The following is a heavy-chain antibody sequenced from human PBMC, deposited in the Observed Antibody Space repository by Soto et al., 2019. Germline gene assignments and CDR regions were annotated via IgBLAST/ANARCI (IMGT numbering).Heavy chain of an antibody. CDR1: GFTFSSYS. J-gene: IGHJ3*02. Sequence: EVQLVASGGGLVKPGGSLRLSCAASGFTFSSYSMNWVRQAPGKGLEWVSSISSSSSYIYYADSVKGRFNISRDNAKNSLYLQMNSLRAEDTAVYYCARGLIVVVPAAISSAFDIWGQGTMVTVSS. V-gene: IGHV3-21*01. CDR3: ARGLIVVVPAAISSAFDI. D-gene: IGHD2-2*02. CDR2: ISSSSSYI.